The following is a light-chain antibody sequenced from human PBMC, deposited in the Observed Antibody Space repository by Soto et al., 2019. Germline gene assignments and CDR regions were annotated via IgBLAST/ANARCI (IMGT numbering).Light chain of an antibody. Sequence: DIQMTQSPSSLSASVGDRVTLTCRASQSISRYLNWYQHRPGQAPKLLINAASNLRSGVPSRFSGSGSGTDFTLTITSLQPEDFAFYYCQQSYVTPPITFGQGTRLEIK. CDR3: QQSYVTPPIT. V-gene: IGKV1-39*01. CDR2: AAS. CDR1: QSISRY. J-gene: IGKJ5*01.